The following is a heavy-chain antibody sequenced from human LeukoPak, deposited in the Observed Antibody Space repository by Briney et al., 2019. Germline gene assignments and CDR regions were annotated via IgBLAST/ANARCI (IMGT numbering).Heavy chain of an antibody. J-gene: IGHJ4*02. CDR3: ARPECSGGSCYSLS. D-gene: IGHD2-15*01. CDR2: ISSSSSTI. CDR1: GFTFSSYS. V-gene: IGHV3-48*01. Sequence: PGGSLRLSCAASGFTFSSYSMNLVRQAPGKGLEWVSYISSSSSTIHYADSVRGRFTISRDNAKNSLYLQMNSLRAEDTAVYYCARPECSGGSCYSLSWGQGTLVTVSS.